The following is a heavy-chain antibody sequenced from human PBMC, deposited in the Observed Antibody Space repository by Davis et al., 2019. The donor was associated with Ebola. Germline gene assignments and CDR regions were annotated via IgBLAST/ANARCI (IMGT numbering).Heavy chain of an antibody. V-gene: IGHV4-59*01. Sequence: SETLSLTCTVSGGSISSYYWSWIRQPPGKGLEWIGYIYYSGSTNYNPSLKSRVTISVDTSKNQFSLKLSSVTAADTAVYYCARATFGYSSSWYFDLWGRGTLVTVSS. CDR1: GGSISSYY. CDR2: IYYSGST. J-gene: IGHJ2*01. D-gene: IGHD6-13*01. CDR3: ARATFGYSSSWYFDL.